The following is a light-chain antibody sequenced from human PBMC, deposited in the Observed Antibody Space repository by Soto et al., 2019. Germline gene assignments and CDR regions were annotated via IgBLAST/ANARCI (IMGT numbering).Light chain of an antibody. CDR1: SSDVGAYKY. J-gene: IGLJ3*02. Sequence: QAVVTQPASVSGSPGQSITISCTGTSSDVGAYKYVSWYQQYPGTAPKLMIYEVSNRPSGVSNRFSGSKSGNTASLTISGLQAEDEADYYCCSYAGSSTLVFGGGTKLTVL. CDR2: EVS. CDR3: CSYAGSSTLV. V-gene: IGLV2-23*02.